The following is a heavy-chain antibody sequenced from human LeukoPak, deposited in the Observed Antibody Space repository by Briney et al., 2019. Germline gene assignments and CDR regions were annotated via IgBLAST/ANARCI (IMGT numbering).Heavy chain of an antibody. CDR3: ARDQEGFGY. CDR1: GYTFTSYY. Sequence: GASVKVSCKASGYTFTSYYMHWVRQAPGQGLEWMGIINPSGGSTSYAQKFQGRVTVTRDTSTSTVHMELSGLRSEDTAVYYCARDQEGFGYWGQGTLATVSS. V-gene: IGHV1-46*01. CDR2: INPSGGST. J-gene: IGHJ4*02.